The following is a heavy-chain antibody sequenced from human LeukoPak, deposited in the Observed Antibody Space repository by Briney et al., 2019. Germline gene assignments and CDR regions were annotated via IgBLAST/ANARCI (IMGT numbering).Heavy chain of an antibody. CDR1: GFTFSDYY. J-gene: IGHJ3*02. CDR2: ISSSGSTI. CDR3: GGSSGYLNAFDI. V-gene: IGHV3-11*01. D-gene: IGHD3-22*01. Sequence: GGSLTLSCAASGFTFSDYYMSWIRQAPGKGLEWVSYISSSGSTIYYADSVKGRFTISRDNAKNSLYLQMNSLRAEDTAVYYCGGSSGYLNAFDIWGQGTMVTISS.